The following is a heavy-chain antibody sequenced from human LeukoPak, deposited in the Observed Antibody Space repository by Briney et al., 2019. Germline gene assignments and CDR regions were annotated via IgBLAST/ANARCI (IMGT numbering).Heavy chain of an antibody. CDR2: ISHSGST. V-gene: IGHV4-34*01. J-gene: IGHJ5*02. CDR1: GGSFSGYY. Sequence: PSETLSLTCAVYGGSFSGYYWSWIRQPPGKGLEWIGEISHSGSTNYNPSLKSRVTISVDTSKNQFSLKLSSVTAADTAVYYCARGRYYYGSGSSGNWFDPWGQGTLVTVSS. CDR3: ARGRYYYGSGSSGNWFDP. D-gene: IGHD3-10*01.